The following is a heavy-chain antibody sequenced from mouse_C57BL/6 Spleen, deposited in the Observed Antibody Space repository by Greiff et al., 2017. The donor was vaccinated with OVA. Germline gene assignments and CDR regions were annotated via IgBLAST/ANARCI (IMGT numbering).Heavy chain of an antibody. CDR2: INPNNGGT. D-gene: IGHD2-3*01. CDR1: GYTFTDYN. Sequence: VQLQQSGPELVKPGASVKIPCKASGYTFTDYNMDWVQQSHGKSLEWIGDINPNNGGTIYNQKFKGKATLTVDKSSSTAYMELRSLTSEDTAVYSCARADGYSYSPYFDYWGQGTTLTVSS. CDR3: ARADGYSYSPYFDY. J-gene: IGHJ2*01. V-gene: IGHV1-18*01.